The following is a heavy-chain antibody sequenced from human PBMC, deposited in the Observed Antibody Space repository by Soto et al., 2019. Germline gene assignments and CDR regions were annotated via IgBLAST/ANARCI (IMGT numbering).Heavy chain of an antibody. D-gene: IGHD2-15*01. J-gene: IGHJ4*02. CDR2: ISYDGSNK. CDR3: ARHSGPDYSPYYFDY. V-gene: IGHV3-30-3*01. CDR1: GFTFSSYA. Sequence: GGSLRLSCAASGFTFSSYAMHWVRQAPGKGLEWVAVISYDGSNKYYADSVKGRFTISRDNSKNTLYLQMNSLRAEDTAVYYCARHSGPDYSPYYFDYWGQGTLVTVSS.